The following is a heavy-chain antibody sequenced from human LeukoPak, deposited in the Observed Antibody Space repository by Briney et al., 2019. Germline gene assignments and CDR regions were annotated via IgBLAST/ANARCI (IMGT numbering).Heavy chain of an antibody. Sequence: GGSLRLSRAASGFTVSSNYMSWVRQAPGKGLEWVSVIYSGGSTYYADSVKGRFTISRDNSKNTRYLQMNSLRAEDTAVYYCARHGERSGGMDVWGQGTTVTVSS. J-gene: IGHJ6*02. V-gene: IGHV3-66*04. CDR3: ARHGERSGGMDV. CDR1: GFTVSSNY. D-gene: IGHD2-21*01. CDR2: IYSGGST.